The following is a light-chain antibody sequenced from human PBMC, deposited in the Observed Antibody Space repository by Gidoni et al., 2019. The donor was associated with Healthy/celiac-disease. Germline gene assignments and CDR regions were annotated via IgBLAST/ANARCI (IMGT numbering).Light chain of an antibody. V-gene: IGKV1-5*01. CDR1: QSISSW. Sequence: GDRVTITCRASQSISSWLAWYQQKPGKAPKLLIYDASSLESGVPSRFSGSGSGTEFTLTISSLQPDDFATYYCQQYNSYSLTFXQXTKVEIK. CDR2: DAS. CDR3: QQYNSYSLT. J-gene: IGKJ1*01.